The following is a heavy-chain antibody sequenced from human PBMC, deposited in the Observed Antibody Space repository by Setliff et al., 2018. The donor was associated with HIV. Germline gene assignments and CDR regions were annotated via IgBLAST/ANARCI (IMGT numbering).Heavy chain of an antibody. D-gene: IGHD3-9*01. J-gene: IGHJ4*02. Sequence: GGSLRLSCAASGFTFDDYTMNWVRQAPGKGLEWVSSITSSSSNIYYADSVKGRFTISRDNAKNLLYLLLNTLRADDTAVYYCARAGHFDWLLPFDYWGQGTLVTVSS. V-gene: IGHV3-21*01. CDR1: GFTFDDYT. CDR3: ARAGHFDWLLPFDY. CDR2: ITSSSSNI.